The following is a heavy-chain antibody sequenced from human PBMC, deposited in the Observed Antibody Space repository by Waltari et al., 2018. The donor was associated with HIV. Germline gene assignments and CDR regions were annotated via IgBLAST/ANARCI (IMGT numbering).Heavy chain of an antibody. V-gene: IGHV3-33*01. Sequence: QVQLVESGGGVVQHGRSLRLSCAASGFTFSSYGMRGVRQAPGKGLEWVAFIWDDGSYKYYADSVKGRFTISRDNSKNTLYLQMSSLRAEDTAVYYCARDPAPYYDILTGYNAYYFDYWGQGTLVTVSS. CDR3: ARDPAPYYDILTGYNAYYFDY. J-gene: IGHJ4*02. CDR2: IWDDGSYK. CDR1: GFTFSSYG. D-gene: IGHD3-9*01.